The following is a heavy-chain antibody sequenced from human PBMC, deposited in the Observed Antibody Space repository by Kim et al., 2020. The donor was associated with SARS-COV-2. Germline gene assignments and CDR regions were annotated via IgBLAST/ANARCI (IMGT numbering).Heavy chain of an antibody. CDR1: GGSISSSNW. CDR2: IYHSGST. D-gene: IGHD1-26*01. V-gene: IGHV4-4*02. Sequence: SETLSLTCAVSGGSISSSNWWSWVRQPPGKGLEWIGEIYHSGSTNYNPSLKSRVTISVDKSKNQFSLKLSSVTAADTAVYYCARDGSWGRELQGGDAFDIWGQGTRVTVSS. J-gene: IGHJ3*02. CDR3: ARDGSWGRELQGGDAFDI.